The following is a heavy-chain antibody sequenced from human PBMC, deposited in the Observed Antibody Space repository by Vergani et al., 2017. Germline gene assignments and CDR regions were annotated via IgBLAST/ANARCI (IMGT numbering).Heavy chain of an antibody. V-gene: IGHV3-33*01. Sequence: QVQLVESGGGVVQPGRSLRLSCAASGFTFSSYGMHWVRQAPGKGLEWVAVIWYDGSNTYYADSVKGRFTISRDNSKNTLYLQTNSLRAEDTAVYYCAREWGTISGTMIVVGLGYWGQGTLVTVSS. J-gene: IGHJ4*02. CDR1: GFTFSSYG. CDR3: AREWGTISGTMIVVGLGY. CDR2: IWYDGSNT. D-gene: IGHD3-22*01.